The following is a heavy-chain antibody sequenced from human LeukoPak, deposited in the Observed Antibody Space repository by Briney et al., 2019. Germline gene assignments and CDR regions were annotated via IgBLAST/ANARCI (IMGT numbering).Heavy chain of an antibody. V-gene: IGHV3-21*01. CDR2: ISSSSSYI. CDR1: GFTFSSYS. D-gene: IGHD3-22*01. J-gene: IGHJ4*02. Sequence: GGSLGLSCAASGFTFSSYSMNWVRQAPGKGLEWVSSISSSSSYIYYADSVKGRFTISRDNAKNSLYLQMNSLRAEDTAVYYCARDLEARSGNYDSSGPLDYWGQGTLVTVSS. CDR3: ARDLEARSGNYDSSGPLDY.